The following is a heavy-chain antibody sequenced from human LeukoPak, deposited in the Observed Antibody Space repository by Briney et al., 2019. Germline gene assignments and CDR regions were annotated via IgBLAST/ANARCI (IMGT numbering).Heavy chain of an antibody. CDR2: VHSDGGTT. CDR3: ARDIYSIAE. J-gene: IGHJ4*02. V-gene: IGHV3-74*01. D-gene: IGHD1-26*01. Sequence: GGSLRLSCAASGFTFSDYWMHWVRQAPGKGLVWVSLVHSDGGTTNYADSVKGRFTISRDNAKNTVCLQMNSLRVEDTAVYYCARDIYSIAEWGQGTLVTVSS. CDR1: GFTFSDYW.